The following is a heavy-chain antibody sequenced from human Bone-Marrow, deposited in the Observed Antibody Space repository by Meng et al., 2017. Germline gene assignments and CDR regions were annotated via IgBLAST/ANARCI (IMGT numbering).Heavy chain of an antibody. D-gene: IGHD6-13*01. CDR1: GGSFSGYY. Sequence: QGQPQQWGAGLLQPSETLSPPCAVYGGSFSGYYWSWIRQPPGKGLEWIGEINHSGSTNYNPSLKSRVTISVDTSKNQFSLKLSSVTAADTAVYYCARGPRRAIAAAGTGYFDLWGRGTLVTVSS. CDR3: ARGPRRAIAAAGTGYFDL. CDR2: INHSGST. J-gene: IGHJ2*01. V-gene: IGHV4-34*01.